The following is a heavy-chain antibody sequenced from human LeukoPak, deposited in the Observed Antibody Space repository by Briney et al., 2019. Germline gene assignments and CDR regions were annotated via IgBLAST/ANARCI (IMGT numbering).Heavy chain of an antibody. CDR3: ARGKYSFDY. J-gene: IGHJ4*02. CDR1: GFTFSDSY. Sequence: PGGSLRLSCAASGFTFSDSYMSWIRQAPGKGLEYISYISSSGSTIYHADSVKGRFTLSRDNAKNSLSLEMNSLRAEDTAVYYCARGKYSFDYWGQGTLVTVSS. CDR2: ISSSGSTI. V-gene: IGHV3-11*01.